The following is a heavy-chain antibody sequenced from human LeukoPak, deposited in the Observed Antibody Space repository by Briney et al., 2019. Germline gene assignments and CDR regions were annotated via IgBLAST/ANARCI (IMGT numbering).Heavy chain of an antibody. CDR2: IYNSASNT. CDR3: ARGHCGLDV. Sequence: RGSLRLSCAASGFTLSDHYMSWIRPTPGRGGEWVSYIYNSASNTYYADSVKGRFTISRDNAKNVLYLQMNNLRVEDTAVYYCARGHCGLDVWGQGTTVTVSS. CDR1: GFTLSDHY. J-gene: IGHJ6*02. V-gene: IGHV3-11*01.